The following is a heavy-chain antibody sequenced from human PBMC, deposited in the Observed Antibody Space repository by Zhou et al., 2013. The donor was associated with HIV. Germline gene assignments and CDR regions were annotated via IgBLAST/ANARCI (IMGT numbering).Heavy chain of an antibody. J-gene: IGHJ4*02. CDR3: ARLGALWRGFDY. D-gene: IGHD3-16*01. CDR1: GGTFSSYA. Sequence: QVQLVQSGAEVKKPGSSVNVSCKASGGTFSSYAISWVRQAPGQGLEWMGGIIPMFGTANYAQKFQGRVTITTDESTSTAYMELSSLRSEDTAVYYCARLGALWRGFDYWGQGTLVTVSS. V-gene: IGHV1-69*05. CDR2: IIPMFGTA.